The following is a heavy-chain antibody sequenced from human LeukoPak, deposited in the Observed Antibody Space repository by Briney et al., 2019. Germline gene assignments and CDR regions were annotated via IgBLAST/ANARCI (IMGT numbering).Heavy chain of an antibody. J-gene: IGHJ4*02. V-gene: IGHV4-61*02. CDR1: GGSISSGSYY. CDR3: ARGYCSSTSCYGGD. D-gene: IGHD2-2*01. Sequence: SETLSLTCTVSGGSISSGSYYRSWIRQPAGKGLEWIGRIYTSGSTNYNPSLKSRVTISVDTSKNQFSLKLSSVTAADTAVYYCARGYCSSTSCYGGDWGQGTLVTVSS. CDR2: IYTSGST.